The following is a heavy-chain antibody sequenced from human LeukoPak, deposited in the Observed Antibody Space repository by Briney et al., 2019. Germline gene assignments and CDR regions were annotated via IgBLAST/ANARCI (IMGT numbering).Heavy chain of an antibody. CDR2: IIPIFGTA. J-gene: IGHJ3*02. Sequence: ASVKVSGKASGGTCSNYSISWVRQAPGQGLEWMGEIIPIFGTANYAQKFQGRVTITADKSTSTAYMELSSLRSEDTAIYYCARRYCTNGVCYDDRGAFDIWGQGTMLTVSS. D-gene: IGHD2-8*01. V-gene: IGHV1-69*06. CDR3: ARRYCTNGVCYDDRGAFDI. CDR1: GGTCSNYS.